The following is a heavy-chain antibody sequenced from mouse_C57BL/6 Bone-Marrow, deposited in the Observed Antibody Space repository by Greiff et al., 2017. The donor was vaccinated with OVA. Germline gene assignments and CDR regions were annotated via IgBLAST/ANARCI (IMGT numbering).Heavy chain of an antibody. CDR3: ARHERVYGSSYVYYYAMDY. J-gene: IGHJ4*01. D-gene: IGHD1-1*01. CDR2: FYPGSGSI. CDR1: GYTFTEYT. V-gene: IGHV1-62-2*01. Sequence: VQLQQSGAELVKPGASVKLSCKASGYTFTEYTIHWVKQRSGQGLEWIGWFYPGSGSIQYTEKFKDKATLTADKSSSTVYMELSRLTSEDSAVYFCARHERVYGSSYVYYYAMDYWGQGTSVTVSS.